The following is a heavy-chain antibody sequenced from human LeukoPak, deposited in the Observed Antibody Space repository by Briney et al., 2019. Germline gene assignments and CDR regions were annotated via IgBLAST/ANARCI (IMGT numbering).Heavy chain of an antibody. CDR2: IYHSGTT. CDR3: ARVPTEYSSSSRSYYYYGMDV. J-gene: IGHJ6*02. V-gene: IGHV4-30-2*01. CDR1: GGSISSGGYS. D-gene: IGHD6-6*01. Sequence: SETLSLTCAVSGGSISSGGYSWSWIRQPPGKGLEWIGYIYHSGTTYYSPSLKSRVTISVDRSKNQFSLKLSSVTAADTAVYYCARVPTEYSSSSRSYYYYGMDVWGQGTTVTVSS.